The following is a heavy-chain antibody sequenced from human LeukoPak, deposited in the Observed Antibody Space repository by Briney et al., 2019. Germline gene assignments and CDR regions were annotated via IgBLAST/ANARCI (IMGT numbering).Heavy chain of an antibody. J-gene: IGHJ4*02. CDR1: GFTFSSYS. CDR3: ARVITVATISDTDY. CDR2: ISSSSCNI. Sequence: GGSLRLSCAASGFTFSSYSMNWVRQAPGKGLEWVSSISSSSCNIYYADSVTGPLTISRDNAKNSLYLQMNSLRAEDTAVYYCARVITVATISDTDYWGQGTLVTVSS. V-gene: IGHV3-21*01. D-gene: IGHD5-24*01.